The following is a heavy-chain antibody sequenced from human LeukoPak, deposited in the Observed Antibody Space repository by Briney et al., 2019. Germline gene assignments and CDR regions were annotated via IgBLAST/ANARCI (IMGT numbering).Heavy chain of an antibody. CDR1: GITFSSDW. J-gene: IGHJ4*02. CDR2: IKQDGSEK. CDR3: ATSLAGGDY. V-gene: IGHV3-7*01. D-gene: IGHD3-16*01. Sequence: PGGSLRLSCAASGITFSSDWMSWVRQAPGKGLEWVANIKQDGSEKYYVDSVKGRFTISRDNAKSSLYLQMNSLRAEDTAVYYCATSLAGGDYWGQGTLVTVSS.